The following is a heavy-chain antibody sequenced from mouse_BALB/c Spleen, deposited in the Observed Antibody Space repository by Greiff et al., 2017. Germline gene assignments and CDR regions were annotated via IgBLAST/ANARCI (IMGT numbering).Heavy chain of an antibody. CDR3: AREITTVVATKGFAY. V-gene: IGHV5-6-3*01. J-gene: IGHJ3*01. Sequence: EVKLVESGGGLVKPGGSLKLSCAASGFTFSSYGMSWVRQTPDKRLELVATINSNGGSTYYPDSVKGRFTISRDNAKNTLYLQMSSLKSEDTAMYYCAREITTVVATKGFAYWGQGTLVTVSA. D-gene: IGHD1-1*01. CDR2: INSNGGST. CDR1: GFTFSSYG.